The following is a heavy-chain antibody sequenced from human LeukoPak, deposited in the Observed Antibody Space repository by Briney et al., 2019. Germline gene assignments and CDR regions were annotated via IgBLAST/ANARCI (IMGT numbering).Heavy chain of an antibody. D-gene: IGHD3-22*01. CDR3: SRGMSATSGYLELEY. CDR1: GFTFSSYA. Sequence: GGSLRLSCAASGFTFSSYAMSWVRQSPGQGLEWVSAISGSGGNTYSADSVKGRRTISRDNSLQTLFLHMNSLRADDTAVYYCSRGMSATSGYLELEYWGQGALVTVST. J-gene: IGHJ4*02. V-gene: IGHV3-23*01. CDR2: ISGSGGNT.